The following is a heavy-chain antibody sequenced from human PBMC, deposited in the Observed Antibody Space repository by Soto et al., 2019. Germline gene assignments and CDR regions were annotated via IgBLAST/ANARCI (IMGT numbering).Heavy chain of an antibody. Sequence: PSETLSVTCAVSEGSFSTGDYSWNWIRQPPGKGLEWIGYIYTSASTYYSSSLKSRVTISVDRSKNQFSLQLTSVTAADTAVYYCARGNDYGGVSFDYWG. D-gene: IGHD4-17*01. V-gene: IGHV4-30-2*01. J-gene: IGHJ4*01. CDR3: ARGNDYGGVSFDY. CDR2: IYTSAST. CDR1: EGSFSTGDYS.